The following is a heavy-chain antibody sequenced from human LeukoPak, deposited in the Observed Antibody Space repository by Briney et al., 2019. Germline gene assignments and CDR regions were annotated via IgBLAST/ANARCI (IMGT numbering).Heavy chain of an antibody. CDR3: AKELRGYSYGLRNNWFDP. CDR1: GFTFSSYD. D-gene: IGHD5-18*01. Sequence: GGPLRLSCAASGFTFSSYDIHWGRQAPGKGLEWVALLSSDRGNKYYADSVKGRFTISSGNSKNTLYLQMNSLRAEDTAVYYCAKELRGYSYGLRNNWFDPWGQGTLVTVSS. J-gene: IGHJ5*02. V-gene: IGHV3-30*18. CDR2: LSSDRGNK.